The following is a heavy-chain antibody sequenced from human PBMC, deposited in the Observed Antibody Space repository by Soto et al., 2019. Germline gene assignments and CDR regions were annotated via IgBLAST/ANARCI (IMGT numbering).Heavy chain of an antibody. CDR3: ARERSNYATVRFDP. Sequence: QVQLVQSGAEVKKPGASVKVSCKASGYTFTSYDINWVRQATGQGLEWMGWMNPNSGNTGYAQKFQGRVTMTRNTSISTAYMELSXXRSEDTAVYYCARERSNYATVRFDPWGQGTLVTVSS. D-gene: IGHD4-4*01. V-gene: IGHV1-8*01. CDR2: MNPNSGNT. J-gene: IGHJ5*02. CDR1: GYTFTSYD.